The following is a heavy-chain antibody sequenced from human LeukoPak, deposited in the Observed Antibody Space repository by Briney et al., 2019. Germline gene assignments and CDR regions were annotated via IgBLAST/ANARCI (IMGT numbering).Heavy chain of an antibody. CDR1: GYTFTGYY. D-gene: IGHD4-17*01. CDR2: ISPNSGGT. V-gene: IGHV1-2*02. J-gene: IGHJ4*02. Sequence: ASVKVSCKASGYTFTGYYMHWVRQAPGQGLEWMGWISPNSGGTNYAQKFQGRVTMTRDTSISTAYMELSRLRSDDTAVYYCARSDYGDYDVVTYWGQGTLVTVSS. CDR3: ARSDYGDYDVVTY.